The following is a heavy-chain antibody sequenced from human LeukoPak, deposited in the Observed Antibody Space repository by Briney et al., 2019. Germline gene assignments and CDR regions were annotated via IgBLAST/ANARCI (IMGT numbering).Heavy chain of an antibody. CDR2: ISSSSSTI. V-gene: IGHV3-48*02. D-gene: IGHD3-16*01. CDR1: GFTFSSYS. Sequence: PGGSLRLSCAASGFTFSSYSMNWVRQAPGKGLEWVSYISSSSSTIYYADSVKGRFTISRDNAKNSLYLQMNSLRDEDTAVYYCARDPLGVITFGGVTIDYWGQGTLVTVSS. J-gene: IGHJ4*02. CDR3: ARDPLGVITFGGVTIDY.